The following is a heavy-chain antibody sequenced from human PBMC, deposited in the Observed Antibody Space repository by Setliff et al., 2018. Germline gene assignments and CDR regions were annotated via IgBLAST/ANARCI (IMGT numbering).Heavy chain of an antibody. V-gene: IGHV3-48*01. Sequence: PGGSLRLSCAASGFSFSSYGMHWVRHAPGKGLEWVSSISSTSYTIYYADSVKGRFTISRDNAKNSLSLQMNSLGAEDTAVYYCAREGQLLLQGEYSDAFDIWGQGTKVTVSS. CDR2: ISSTSYTI. D-gene: IGHD2-15*01. CDR1: GFSFSSYG. CDR3: AREGQLLLQGEYSDAFDI. J-gene: IGHJ3*02.